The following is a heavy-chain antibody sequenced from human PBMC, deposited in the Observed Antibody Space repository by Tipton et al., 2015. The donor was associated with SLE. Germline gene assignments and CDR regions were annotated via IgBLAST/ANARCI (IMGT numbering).Heavy chain of an antibody. Sequence: LRLSCAVSGYFISSGYYWGWIRQPPGKGLEWIGIAYHSGSTYYNPSLESRVTISIDTSKSQFSLKLTSVTAADTAVYFCARDRSSVSDWGQGTQVIVSP. D-gene: IGHD5/OR15-5a*01. CDR2: AYHSGST. V-gene: IGHV4-38-2*02. CDR3: ARDRSSVSD. J-gene: IGHJ4*02. CDR1: GYFISSGYY.